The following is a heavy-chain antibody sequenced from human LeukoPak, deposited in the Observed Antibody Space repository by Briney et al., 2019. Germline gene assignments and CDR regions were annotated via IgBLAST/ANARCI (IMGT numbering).Heavy chain of an antibody. D-gene: IGHD2-8*02. V-gene: IGHV6-1*01. CDR3: VRDPGNWFDP. Sequence: SQTLSLTCDISGDSVSSNSAAWNWIRQSPSRGLGWLGRTYFRSKWYNDYAPSVKSRIVVNPDTSKNHFSLQLNSVTPEDTAVYYCVRDPGNWFDPWGQGILVTVSP. CDR1: GDSVSSNSAA. CDR2: TYFRSKWYN. J-gene: IGHJ5*02.